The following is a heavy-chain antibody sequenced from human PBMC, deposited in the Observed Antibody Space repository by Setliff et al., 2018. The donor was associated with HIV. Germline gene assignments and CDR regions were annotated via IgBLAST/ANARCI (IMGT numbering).Heavy chain of an antibody. J-gene: IGHJ4*02. CDR2: ISWNSGSI. CDR3: AKAKTQL. CDR1: GFTFDDYA. V-gene: IGHV3-9*01. D-gene: IGHD6-13*01. Sequence: GGSLRLSCAASGFTFDDYAMHWVRQAPGKGLEWVSGISWNSGSIGYADSVKGRFTISRDNSKNTLYLQMNSLRAEDTATYYCAKAKTQLWGQGTLVTVSS.